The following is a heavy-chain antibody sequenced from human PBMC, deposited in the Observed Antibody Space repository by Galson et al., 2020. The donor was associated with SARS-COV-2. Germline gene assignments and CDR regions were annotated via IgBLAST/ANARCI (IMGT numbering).Heavy chain of an antibody. Sequence: SETLSLTCAVSGYSIPSGYYWGWIRQPPGKGLEWIGSIYYSGSTYYNPSLKSRDTISVDTSKNQFSLKLTSVTAADTTIYYCARHSRTATFDSWGQGTLVTVSS. CDR1: GYSIPSGYY. J-gene: IGHJ4*02. CDR3: ARHSRTATFDS. CDR2: IYYSGST. V-gene: IGHV4-38-2*01. D-gene: IGHD1-26*01.